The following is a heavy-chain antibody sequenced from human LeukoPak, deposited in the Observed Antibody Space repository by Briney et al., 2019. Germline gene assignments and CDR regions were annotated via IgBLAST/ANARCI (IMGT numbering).Heavy chain of an antibody. D-gene: IGHD3-3*01. CDR2: ITGSGGGT. V-gene: IGHV3-23*01. CDR3: AKYALREIFFGDF. Sequence: GGSLRLSCVASGFTFRSYGMSWVRQAPGKGLEWVSAITGSGGGTYYADSVKGRFTISRDNSMNTLYLHMDSLRAEDMAVYYCAKYALREIFFGDFWGQGTLVAVSS. J-gene: IGHJ4*02. CDR1: GFTFRSYG.